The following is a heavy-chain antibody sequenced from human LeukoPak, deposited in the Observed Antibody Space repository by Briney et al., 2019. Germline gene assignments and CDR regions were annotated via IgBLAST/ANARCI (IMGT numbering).Heavy chain of an antibody. CDR2: ISGSGGST. CDR3: AKSLVAGSLFDY. Sequence: GGSLRLSCAASGFTFSSYAMSWVRQAPGKGLEWVSAISGSGGSTYYVDSVKGRFTISRDNSKNTLYLQMNSLRAEDTAVYYCAKSLVAGSLFDYWGQGTLVTVSS. J-gene: IGHJ4*02. V-gene: IGHV3-23*01. D-gene: IGHD6-19*01. CDR1: GFTFSSYA.